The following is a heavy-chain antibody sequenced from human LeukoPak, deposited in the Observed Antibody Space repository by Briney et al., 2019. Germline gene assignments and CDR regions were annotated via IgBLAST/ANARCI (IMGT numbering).Heavy chain of an antibody. CDR1: GFTFSSYE. CDR2: IGSSGTTI. Sequence: GGSLRLSCAASGFTFSSYEMNWVRQAPGKGLEWVSYIGSSGTTIYYADSVKGRFTISRDNAKNSPYLQMNSLRAEDTAVYYCAREKGGNYFDAWGQGTLVTVSS. V-gene: IGHV3-48*03. CDR3: AREKGGNYFDA. J-gene: IGHJ4*02. D-gene: IGHD1-26*01.